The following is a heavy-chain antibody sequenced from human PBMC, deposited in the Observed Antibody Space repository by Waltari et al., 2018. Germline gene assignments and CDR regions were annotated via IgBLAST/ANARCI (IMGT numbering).Heavy chain of an antibody. D-gene: IGHD5-18*01. Sequence: QVQLQESGPGLAKASQTLSLTCDVSGGSISNLNFYWSWIRQPAGTGLAWIGRIYRSGVTDYNPSRRGRATMFLDMSKNQFSLTVDSLIAADTAVYYCAVSPDTATSRAAFHFWGPGTTVSVSS. CDR2: IYRSGVT. CDR3: AVSPDTATSRAAFHF. CDR1: GGSISNLNFY. J-gene: IGHJ6*02. V-gene: IGHV4-61*02.